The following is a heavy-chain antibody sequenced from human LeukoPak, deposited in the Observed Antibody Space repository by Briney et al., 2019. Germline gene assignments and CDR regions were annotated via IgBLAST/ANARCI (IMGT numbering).Heavy chain of an antibody. D-gene: IGHD5-24*01. Sequence: SQTLSLTCTVSGGSISSGDYYWSWIRQPPGKGLEWIGEINHSGSTNYNPSLKSRVTMSVDTSKNQFSLKLSSVTAADTAVYYCARMGRWLQTIRDYWGQGTLVTVSS. J-gene: IGHJ4*02. CDR3: ARMGRWLQTIRDY. V-gene: IGHV4-30-4*08. CDR1: GGSISSGDYY. CDR2: INHSGST.